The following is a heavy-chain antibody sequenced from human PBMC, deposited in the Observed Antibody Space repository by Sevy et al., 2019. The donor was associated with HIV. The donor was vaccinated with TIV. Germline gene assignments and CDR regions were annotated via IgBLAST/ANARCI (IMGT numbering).Heavy chain of an antibody. V-gene: IGHV3-23*01. Sequence: GGSLGLSCAASGFTFSKYSMSWVRQPPGKGLEWVSTLSFGCGEINYADSVKGRFTISRDNSKSSVYQQMNNLRPEDTAVYYCAREGCTKPHDYWGQGTLVTVSS. D-gene: IGHD2-8*01. CDR3: AREGCTKPHDY. CDR1: GFTFSKYS. CDR2: LSFGCGEI. J-gene: IGHJ4*02.